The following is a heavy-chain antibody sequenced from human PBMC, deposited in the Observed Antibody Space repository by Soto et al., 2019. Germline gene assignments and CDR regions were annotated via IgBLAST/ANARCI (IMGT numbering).Heavy chain of an antibody. Sequence: LRLSCAASGFNFNAYVMNWVRQAPGKGLEWVSIISFTGDSRYYADSVKDRFTISRDNSQNTLYLQMNSLRAEDTAVYYCAKKSCSSPGCPYGMDVWGQGTTVTVSS. D-gene: IGHD2-2*01. J-gene: IGHJ6*02. CDR3: AKKSCSSPGCPYGMDV. CDR2: ISFTGDSR. CDR1: GFNFNAYV. V-gene: IGHV3-23*01.